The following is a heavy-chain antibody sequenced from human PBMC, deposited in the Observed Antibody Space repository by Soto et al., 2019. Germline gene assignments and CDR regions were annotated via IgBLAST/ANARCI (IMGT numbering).Heavy chain of an antibody. CDR3: ARDQEDLGEPYGMEV. CDR1: CYTFTSYG. Sequence: SEKVSSKASCYTFTSYGISWVRQAPGQGLEWMGWISAYNGNTNYAQKLQGRVTMTTDTSTSTAYMELRSLRSDDTAVYYCARDQEDLGEPYGMEVWGQGTTVIVSS. V-gene: IGHV1-18*01. CDR2: ISAYNGNT. D-gene: IGHD3-16*01. J-gene: IGHJ6*02.